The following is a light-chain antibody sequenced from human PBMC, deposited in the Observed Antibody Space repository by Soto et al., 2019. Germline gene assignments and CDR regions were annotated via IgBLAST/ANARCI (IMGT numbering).Light chain of an antibody. CDR3: QQYGISPLT. CDR1: QSVTSSF. V-gene: IGKV3-20*01. Sequence: EIVLTQSPGTLSLSPGERATLSCRASQSVTSSFLAWYQQKPGQAPRLLIYGASNRATGIPDRFSGSGSGTDFTLTVSRLEPEDFTVYYCQQYGISPLTFGPGTKVDI. CDR2: GAS. J-gene: IGKJ3*01.